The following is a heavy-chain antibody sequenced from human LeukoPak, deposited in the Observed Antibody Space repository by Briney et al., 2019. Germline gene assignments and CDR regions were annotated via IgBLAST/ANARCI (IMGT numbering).Heavy chain of an antibody. CDR1: GYTFTSYY. J-gene: IGHJ2*01. D-gene: IGHD3-22*01. CDR3: ARDGRHDSSGYAYWYFDL. CDR2: INPSGGST. Sequence: GSVKVSCKASGYTFTSYYMHWVRQAPGQGLEWMGIINPSGGSTSYAQKFQGRVTMTRDTSTNTVYMELSSLRSEDTAVYFCARDGRHDSSGYAYWYFDLWGRGTLVTVSS. V-gene: IGHV1-46*01.